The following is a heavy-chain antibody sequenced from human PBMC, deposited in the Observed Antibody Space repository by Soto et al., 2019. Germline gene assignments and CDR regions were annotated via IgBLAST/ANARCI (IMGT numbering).Heavy chain of an antibody. CDR1: EFTFSTYS. D-gene: IGHD3-10*02. Sequence: PGGSLRLSCSASEFTFSTYSMNWVRQAPGKGLEWVSYISTSPSTVYYADSVKGRFTISRDNAKNSLFLQMNNLRAEDTAVYYCARPAVRGADSYYPYMDVWGKGTTVTVSS. CDR2: ISTSPSTV. J-gene: IGHJ6*03. CDR3: ARPAVRGADSYYPYMDV. V-gene: IGHV3-48*01.